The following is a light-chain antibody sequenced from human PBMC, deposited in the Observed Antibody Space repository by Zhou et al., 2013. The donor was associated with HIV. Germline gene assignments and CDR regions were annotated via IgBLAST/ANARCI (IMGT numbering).Light chain of an antibody. J-gene: IGKJ5*01. CDR1: QSINSY. Sequence: DIQMTQSPSSLSASIGDRVTITCRASQSINSYLNWYQHKPGKAPKLLIYGSSNLQSGVPSRFGGRGSGTEFTLSINSLQPEDVATYYCQQSYSSPPTFGQGTRLEI. V-gene: IGKV1-39*01. CDR2: GSS. CDR3: QQSYSSPPT.